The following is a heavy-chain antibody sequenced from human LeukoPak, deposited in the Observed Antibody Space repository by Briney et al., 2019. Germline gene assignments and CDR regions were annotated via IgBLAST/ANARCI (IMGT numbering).Heavy chain of an antibody. CDR1: GFTFSSYW. J-gene: IGHJ5*02. CDR3: ARSLERDYHGSGSFYMNNWFDP. V-gene: IGHV3-74*01. CDR2: LNSDGSTT. D-gene: IGHD3-10*01. Sequence: GGSLTLSCAASGFTFSSYWMHWVRQAPGKRMVWVSRLNSDGSTTIDVDSVKGRFTISRDNAKNTLYLEMNSLRAEDTAVYYCARSLERDYHGSGSFYMNNWFDPWGQGTLVTVSS.